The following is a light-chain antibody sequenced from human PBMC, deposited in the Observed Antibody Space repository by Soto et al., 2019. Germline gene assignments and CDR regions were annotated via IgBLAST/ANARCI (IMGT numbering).Light chain of an antibody. V-gene: IGLV1-44*01. CDR1: SSNIGSNT. CDR2: SNN. J-gene: IGLJ2*01. CDR3: AAWDDSLSGPV. Sequence: QSVLTQPPSASGTPGQRVTISCSGSSSNIGSNTVNWYQQLPGTAPKLLIYSNNQRPSGVPDRFSGSKPGTSASLDISGLQSEDEADYYCAAWDDSLSGPVFGGGTKLTVL.